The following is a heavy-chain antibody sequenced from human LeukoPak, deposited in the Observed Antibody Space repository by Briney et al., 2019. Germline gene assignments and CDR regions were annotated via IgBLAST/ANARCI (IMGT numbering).Heavy chain of an antibody. CDR2: ISNDGSTT. V-gene: IGHV3-74*01. J-gene: IGHJ5*02. CDR1: GFTFSSLW. Sequence: GGSLRLSCAASGFTFSSLWMNWVRQVPGKGLLWVSYISNDGSTTDYADSVKGRFTISRDNAENSLYLQMNSLRAEDTAVYYCAREYGSGSSRRRFDPWGQGTLVTVSS. CDR3: AREYGSGSSRRRFDP. D-gene: IGHD3-10*01.